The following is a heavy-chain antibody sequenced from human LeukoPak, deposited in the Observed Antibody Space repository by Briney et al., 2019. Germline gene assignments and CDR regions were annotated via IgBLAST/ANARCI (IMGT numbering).Heavy chain of an antibody. D-gene: IGHD2-2*01. CDR3: ARGSSTRRGPFDP. J-gene: IGHJ5*02. CDR1: GGSISSGSYY. CDR2: IYTSGST. Sequence: SQTLSLTCTVSGGSISSGSYYWSWIRQPAGKGLEWIGRIYTSGSTNYNPSPKSRVTISVDTSKNQFSLKLSSVTAADTAVYYCARGSSTRRGPFDPWGQGTLVTVSS. V-gene: IGHV4-61*02.